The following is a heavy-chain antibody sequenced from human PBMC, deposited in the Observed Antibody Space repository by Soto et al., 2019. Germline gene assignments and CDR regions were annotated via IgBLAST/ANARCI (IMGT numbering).Heavy chain of an antibody. CDR1: GYTFTSYD. CDR3: ARGRSYSGSYY. J-gene: IGHJ4*02. CDR2: MHPKSGNT. D-gene: IGHD1-26*01. V-gene: IGHV1-8*01. Sequence: GASVKGSCKASGYTFTSYDINWVRQATGQGLEGMGWMHPKSGNTGYAQKFQGRVTMTRNTSISTAYMELSSLRSEDTAVYYCARGRSYSGSYYWGQGTLVTVSS.